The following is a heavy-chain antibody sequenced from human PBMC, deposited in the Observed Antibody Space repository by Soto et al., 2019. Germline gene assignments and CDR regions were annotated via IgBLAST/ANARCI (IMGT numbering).Heavy chain of an antibody. CDR1: GESFTCYA. J-gene: IGHJ6*02. Sequence: LCCEARGESFTCYAICSLRHEQDQGLEWMGWISAYNGNTNYAQKLQGRVTMTTDTSTSTAYMELRSLRSDDTAVYYCARDTAMVTGYYYGMDGLGQGTTVTISS. D-gene: IGHD5-18*01. CDR2: ISAYNGNT. CDR3: ARDTAMVTGYYYGMDG. V-gene: IGHV1-18*01.